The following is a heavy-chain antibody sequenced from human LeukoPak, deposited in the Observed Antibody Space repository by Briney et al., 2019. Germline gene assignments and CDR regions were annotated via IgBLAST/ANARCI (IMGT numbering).Heavy chain of an antibody. Sequence: GGSLRLSCAASGFTFSSYGMHWVRQAPGKGLEWVAFIWYDGSNKYYADSVKGRFTISRDNSKNTLYLQMNSLRAEDTAVYYCAKGENIVVVPAAPDAFDIWGQGTMVTVSS. CDR2: IWYDGSNK. CDR3: AKGENIVVVPAAPDAFDI. J-gene: IGHJ3*02. D-gene: IGHD2-2*01. CDR1: GFTFSSYG. V-gene: IGHV3-30*02.